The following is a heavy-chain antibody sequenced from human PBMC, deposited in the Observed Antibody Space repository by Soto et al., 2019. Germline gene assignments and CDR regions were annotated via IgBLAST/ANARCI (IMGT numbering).Heavy chain of an antibody. V-gene: IGHV3-15*01. CDR3: TPCDYGDQKGSYYYYMDV. CDR1: GFTFSNAW. CDR2: IKSKTDGGTT. D-gene: IGHD4-17*01. J-gene: IGHJ6*03. Sequence: GGSLRLSCAASGFTFSNAWMSWVRQAPGKGLEWVGRIKSKTDGGTTDYAAPVKGRFTISRDDSKNTLYLQMNSLKTEDTAVYYCTPCDYGDQKGSYYYYMDVWGKGTTVTVSS.